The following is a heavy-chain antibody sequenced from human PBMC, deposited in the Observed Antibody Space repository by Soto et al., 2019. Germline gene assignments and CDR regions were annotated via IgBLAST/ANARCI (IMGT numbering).Heavy chain of an antibody. J-gene: IGHJ4*02. D-gene: IGHD3-22*01. CDR1: GFTFSSYA. V-gene: IGHV3-30-3*01. Sequence: PGGSLRLSCAASGFTFSSYAMYWVRQAPGKGLEWMAFISHDGNNTYYADSLKGRFSISRDNSKNTLYLQMNSLRTEDTAMFYCPRPRYYYDSTTYSDGQPSDYWGLGTLVTVSS. CDR2: ISHDGNNT. CDR3: PRPRYYYDSTTYSDGQPSDY.